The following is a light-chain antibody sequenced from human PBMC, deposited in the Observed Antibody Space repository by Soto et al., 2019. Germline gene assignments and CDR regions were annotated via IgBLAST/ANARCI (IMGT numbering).Light chain of an antibody. CDR1: SSNIGAGYD. J-gene: IGLJ2*01. CDR2: GNS. V-gene: IGLV1-40*01. Sequence: QSVLTQPPSVSGAPGQRVTISCTGSSSNIGAGYDVHWYQQLPGTAPKFLIYGNSNRPSGVPDRFSGSKSGTSASLAITGLQAEDEADYYCQSYDSSLSGHVVFGGGTQLTVL. CDR3: QSYDSSLSGHVV.